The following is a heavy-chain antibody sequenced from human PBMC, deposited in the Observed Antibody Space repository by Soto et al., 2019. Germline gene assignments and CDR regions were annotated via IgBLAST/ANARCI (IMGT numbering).Heavy chain of an antibody. D-gene: IGHD3-16*01. CDR1: GGSISSYY. J-gene: IGHJ4*02. CDR2: IYYSGST. V-gene: IGHV4-59*01. Sequence: SETLSLTCTVSGGSISSYYWSWIRQPPGKGLEWIGYIYYSGSTNYNPSLKSRVTISVDTSKNQFSLKLSSVTAADTAVYYCASWGRKQPDFDYWGQGTLVTVSS. CDR3: ASWGRKQPDFDY.